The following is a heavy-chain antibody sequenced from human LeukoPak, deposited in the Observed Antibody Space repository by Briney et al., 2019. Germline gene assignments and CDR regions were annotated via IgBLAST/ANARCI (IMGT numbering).Heavy chain of an antibody. J-gene: IGHJ4*02. CDR1: GGTFSSYA. D-gene: IGHD4-17*01. CDR3: ARDYDYGDYKWNFDC. CDR2: IIPIFGIA. V-gene: IGHV1-69*04. Sequence: SVKVSCKASGGTFSSYAISWVRQAPGQGLEWMGRIIPIFGIANYAQKFQGRVTITADRSTSTAYMELSRLRSEDTAVYYCARDYDYGDYKWNFDCWGQGTLVTASS.